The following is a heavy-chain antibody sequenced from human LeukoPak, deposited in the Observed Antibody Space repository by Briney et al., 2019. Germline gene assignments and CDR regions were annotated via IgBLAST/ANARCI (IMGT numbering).Heavy chain of an antibody. CDR2: TYYSGSGST. D-gene: IGHD2-21*02. Sequence: SQTLSLTCTVSGGSISSGSYYWSWIRQPPGKGLEWIGYTYYSGSGSTNYNPSLKSRVTISVDTSKNQFSLKLSSVTAADTAVYYCARIRVELAYCGGDCYYWGQGTLVTVSS. V-gene: IGHV4-61*01. CDR1: GGSISSGSYY. CDR3: ARIRVELAYCGGDCYY. J-gene: IGHJ4*02.